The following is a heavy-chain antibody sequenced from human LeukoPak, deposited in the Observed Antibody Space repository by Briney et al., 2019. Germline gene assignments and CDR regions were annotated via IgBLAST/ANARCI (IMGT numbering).Heavy chain of an antibody. CDR1: GGSFSGYY. D-gene: IGHD6-19*01. CDR3: ASGYSSGWYIDY. V-gene: IGHV4-31*11. Sequence: PSETLSRTGAGYGGSFSGYYWSWMRKHPGKGLEWIGYIYYSGSTYYNPSLKSRVTISVDTSKNQFSLKLSSVTAADTAVYYCASGYSSGWYIDYWGQGTLVTVSS. J-gene: IGHJ4*02. CDR2: IYYSGST.